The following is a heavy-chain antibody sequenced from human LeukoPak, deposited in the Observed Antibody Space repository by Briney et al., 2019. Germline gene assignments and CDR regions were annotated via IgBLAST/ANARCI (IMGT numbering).Heavy chain of an antibody. Sequence: ASVKVSCKASGYTFTSYDINWVRQATGQGLEWMGWMNPNSGNTGYAQKFQGRVTMTRDTSISTAYMELSRLRSDDTAVYYCASAAGAAGTEGVDYWGQGTLVTVSS. D-gene: IGHD6-13*01. CDR1: GYTFTSYD. J-gene: IGHJ4*02. V-gene: IGHV1-8*02. CDR2: MNPNSGNT. CDR3: ASAAGAAGTEGVDY.